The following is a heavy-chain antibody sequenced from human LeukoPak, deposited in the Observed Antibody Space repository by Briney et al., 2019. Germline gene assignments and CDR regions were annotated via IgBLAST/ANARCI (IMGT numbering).Heavy chain of an antibody. CDR1: GYTFSNYG. Sequence: ASVKVSCKSSGYTFSNYGISWVRQAPGQGLEWMGWISAYNGYTHYAQKLQGRVTMTTDTSTSTAYMELRSLRSDDTALYYCARESYNSGSYYNDYWGQGTLVTVSS. CDR2: ISAYNGYT. CDR3: ARESYNSGSYYNDY. J-gene: IGHJ4*02. D-gene: IGHD3-10*01. V-gene: IGHV1-18*01.